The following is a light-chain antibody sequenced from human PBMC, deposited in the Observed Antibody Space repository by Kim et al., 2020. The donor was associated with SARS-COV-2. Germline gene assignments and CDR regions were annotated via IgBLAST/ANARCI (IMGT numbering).Light chain of an antibody. CDR2: DVS. J-gene: IGLJ2*01. CDR3: CSYAGSYTV. Sequence: QSALTQPRSVSGSPGQSVTISCTGTSNDVGGYNYVSWYQQHPGKAPKLMIYDVSNRPSGVPDRFSGSKSCNTASLTISGLQPEDEADYYYCSYAGSYTVFGGGTQLTVL. CDR1: SNDVGGYNY. V-gene: IGLV2-11*01.